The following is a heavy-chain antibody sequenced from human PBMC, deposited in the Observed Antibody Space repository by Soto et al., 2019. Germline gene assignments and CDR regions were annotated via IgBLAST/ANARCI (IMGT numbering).Heavy chain of an antibody. D-gene: IGHD2-2*01. J-gene: IGHJ6*02. CDR1: GYTFTSYG. V-gene: IGHV1-18*01. Sequence: ASVKVSCKASGYTFTSYGISWVRQAPGQGLEWMGWISAYNGNTNYAQKLQGRVTMTTDTSTSTAYMELRSLRSDDTAVYYCARELGYCISTSCYPGGMDVWGQGTTVTVSS. CDR2: ISAYNGNT. CDR3: ARELGYCISTSCYPGGMDV.